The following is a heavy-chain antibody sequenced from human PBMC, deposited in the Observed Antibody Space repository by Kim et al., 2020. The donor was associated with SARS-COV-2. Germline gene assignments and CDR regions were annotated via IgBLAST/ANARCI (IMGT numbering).Heavy chain of an antibody. CDR2: ISWDAGTT. CDR1: GFTFDDYA. Sequence: GGSLRLSCAASGFTFDDYAMNWVRQAPGKGLEWVSLISWDAGTTFYADSVKGRFTISRDNSKNSLYLQMYFLRPEDTALYFCVRAPSVGTTGYFQYWGQGTLVTVSS. D-gene: IGHD1-26*01. CDR3: VRAPSVGTTGYFQY. V-gene: IGHV3-43D*03. J-gene: IGHJ1*01.